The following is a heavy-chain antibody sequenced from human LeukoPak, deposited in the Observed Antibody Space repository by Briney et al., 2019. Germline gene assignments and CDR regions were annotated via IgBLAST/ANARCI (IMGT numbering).Heavy chain of an antibody. Sequence: PGGTLRLSCAASGFTFSSYGMSWVRQAPGKGLEWVSAISGSGGSTYYADSVKGRFTISRDNSKNTLYLQMNSLRAEDTAVYYCAKDRGIAAAGTSWFDPWGQGTLVTVSS. CDR2: ISGSGGST. CDR3: AKDRGIAAAGTSWFDP. J-gene: IGHJ5*02. CDR1: GFTFSSYG. V-gene: IGHV3-23*01. D-gene: IGHD6-13*01.